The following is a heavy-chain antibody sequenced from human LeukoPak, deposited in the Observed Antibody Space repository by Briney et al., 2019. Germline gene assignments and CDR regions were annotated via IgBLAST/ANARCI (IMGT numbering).Heavy chain of an antibody. Sequence: SQTLSLTCTVSGGSISSGGYYWSWIRQHPGKGLEWIGYIYYSGSTYYNPSLKSRVTISVDTSKNQFSLKLSSVTAADTAMYYCARDNPAYPYYFDYWGQGTLVTVSS. CDR2: IYYSGST. J-gene: IGHJ4*02. CDR3: ARDNPAYPYYFDY. D-gene: IGHD3-16*01. CDR1: GGSISSGGYY. V-gene: IGHV4-31*03.